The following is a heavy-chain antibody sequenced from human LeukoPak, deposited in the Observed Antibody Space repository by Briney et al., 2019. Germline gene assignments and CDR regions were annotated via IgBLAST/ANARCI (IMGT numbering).Heavy chain of an antibody. CDR1: GFTFSSYA. Sequence: GGSLTLSCAASGFTFSSYAMSWVRQAPGKGLEWVSAISGSGGSTYYADSVKGRFTISRDNSKNTLYLQMNSLRAEDTAVYYCAKISEWLLRNFLDYWGQGTLVTVSS. V-gene: IGHV3-23*01. J-gene: IGHJ4*02. D-gene: IGHD3-22*01. CDR2: ISGSGGST. CDR3: AKISEWLLRNFLDY.